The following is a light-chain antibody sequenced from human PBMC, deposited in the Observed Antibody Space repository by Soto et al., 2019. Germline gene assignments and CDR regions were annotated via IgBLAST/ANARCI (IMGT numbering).Light chain of an antibody. J-gene: IGLJ3*02. CDR3: CSYAGSYTFEV. CDR2: DVN. Sequence: QSALTQPRSVSASPGQSVTISCTGTSSDVGAYNYVSWYQQHPGRAPKLMIYDVNKRPSGVPDRFSASKSGNTASLTISGLQAEDEADYYCCSYAGSYTFEVFGGGTKLTVL. CDR1: SSDVGAYNY. V-gene: IGLV2-11*01.